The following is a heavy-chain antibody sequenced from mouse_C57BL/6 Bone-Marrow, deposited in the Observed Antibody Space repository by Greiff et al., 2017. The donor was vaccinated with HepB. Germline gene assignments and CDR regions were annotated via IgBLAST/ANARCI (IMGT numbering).Heavy chain of an antibody. Sequence: EVQRVESGGGLVQPGGSLSLSCAASGFTFTDYYMSWVRQPPGKALEWLGFISNKANGYTTEYSAYVKGRFTISRDNSQSILYLQMNALRAEDSATYYCARYGDDDVDFDYWGQGTTLTVSS. CDR1: GFTFTDYY. CDR3: ARYGDDDVDFDY. CDR2: ISNKANGYTT. D-gene: IGHD2-4*01. J-gene: IGHJ2*01. V-gene: IGHV7-3*01.